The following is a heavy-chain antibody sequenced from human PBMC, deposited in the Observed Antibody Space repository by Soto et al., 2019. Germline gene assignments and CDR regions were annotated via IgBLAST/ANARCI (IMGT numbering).Heavy chain of an antibody. CDR1: GYTFTSYG. Sequence: ASVKVSCKASGYTFTSYGISWVRQAPGQGLEWMGWISAYNGDTNYAQKLQDRVTMTTDTSTSTVYMELRSLRSDDTAVYYCARDPGPGIAAAGAYYYYYGMDVWGQGTMVTVSS. V-gene: IGHV1-18*01. D-gene: IGHD6-13*01. J-gene: IGHJ6*02. CDR3: ARDPGPGIAAAGAYYYYYGMDV. CDR2: ISAYNGDT.